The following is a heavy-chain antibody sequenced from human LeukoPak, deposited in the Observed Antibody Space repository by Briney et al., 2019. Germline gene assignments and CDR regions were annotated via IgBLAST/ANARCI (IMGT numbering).Heavy chain of an antibody. D-gene: IGHD3-22*01. J-gene: IGHJ4*01. CDR1: GGSISSYY. Sequence: SETLSLTCTVSGGSISSYYWSWIRQPPGKGLEWIGYIYYSGSTNYNPSLKSRVTISVDTSKNQFSLKLSSVTAADTAVFYCARGGYYXSSGVPXPXDYXGXGTLVTVSS. CDR2: IYYSGST. V-gene: IGHV4-59*01. CDR3: ARGGYYXSSGVPXPXDY.